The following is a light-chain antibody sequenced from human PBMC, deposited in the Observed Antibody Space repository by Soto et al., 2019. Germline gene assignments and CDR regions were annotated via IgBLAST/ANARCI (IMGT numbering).Light chain of an antibody. V-gene: IGKV1-39*01. J-gene: IGKJ2*01. CDR3: QKSSDLPYT. CDR1: QTISTY. Sequence: DIQMTQSPSSLSASVGDRVTITCRASQTISTYLNWYQQNPGKAPKLLIYAASSLQSGVPSRFSSSGSGTDCTLTISSLQPEDVAAYYCQKSSDLPYTCGQGTKLEIK. CDR2: AAS.